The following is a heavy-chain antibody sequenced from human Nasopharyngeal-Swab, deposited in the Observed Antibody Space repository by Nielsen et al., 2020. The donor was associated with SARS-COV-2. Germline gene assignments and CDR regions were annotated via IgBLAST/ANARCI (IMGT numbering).Heavy chain of an antibody. CDR3: ARDQDVVVPAAIDYYYYGMDV. D-gene: IGHD2-2*01. J-gene: IGHJ6*02. V-gene: IGHV3-11*04. Sequence: WIRQPPGKGLEWVSYISSSGSTIYYAASVKGRFTISRDNAKNSLYLQMNSLRAEDTAVYYCARDQDVVVPAAIDYYYYGMDVWGQGTTVTVSS. CDR2: ISSSGSTI.